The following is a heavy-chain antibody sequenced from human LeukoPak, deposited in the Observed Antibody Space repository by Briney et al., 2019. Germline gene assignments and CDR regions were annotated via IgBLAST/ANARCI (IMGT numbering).Heavy chain of an antibody. CDR2: IYDGGST. CDR1: GFTFSSNY. V-gene: IGHV3-53*01. Sequence: GGSLRLSCAASGFTFSSNYMNWVRQAPGKGLEWDSVIYDGGSTYYSDAVRGRFTASRDPSKNTLYLQMNSLRAEDTAVYYCARGAFNWGRGTLVTVSS. CDR3: ARGAFN. J-gene: IGHJ4*02.